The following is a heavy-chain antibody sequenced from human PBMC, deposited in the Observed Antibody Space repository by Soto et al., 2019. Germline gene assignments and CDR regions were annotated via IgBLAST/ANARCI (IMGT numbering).Heavy chain of an antibody. V-gene: IGHV3-23*01. CDR2: ISGSGDEI. D-gene: IGHD2-8*01. Sequence: EVQLLESGGGLVQPGGSMRLSCAASGFIFRNQAMCWVRRGRGKGLEFVSCISGSGDEIFFLDSVKGRFAISRDNSENTLFLQMSSRRAEDTAVYYCARRGTYQWGHFDYWGQGVQVTVAS. CDR1: GFIFRNQA. CDR3: ARRGTYQWGHFDY. J-gene: IGHJ4*02.